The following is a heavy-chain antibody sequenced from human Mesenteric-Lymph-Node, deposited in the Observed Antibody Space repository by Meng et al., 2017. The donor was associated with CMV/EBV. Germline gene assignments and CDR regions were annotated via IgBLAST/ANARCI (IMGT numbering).Heavy chain of an antibody. Sequence: GESLSLSCAASGFSFSSYWMSWVRQAPGKGLQWVANIKSDGSDKYYVDSVKGRFTISRDNAKNSLYLQVNSLRAEDTAVYYCASTAGLDYWGQGTLVTVSS. V-gene: IGHV3-7*01. CDR3: ASTAGLDY. CDR1: GFSFSSYW. J-gene: IGHJ4*02. CDR2: IKSDGSDK.